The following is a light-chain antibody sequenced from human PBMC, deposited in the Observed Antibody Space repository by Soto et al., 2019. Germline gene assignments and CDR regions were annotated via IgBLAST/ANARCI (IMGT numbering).Light chain of an antibody. CDR2: DAS. V-gene: IGKV1-33*01. CDR3: QQYDNLPRLT. J-gene: IGKJ4*01. Sequence: DIQMTQSPSSLSASVGDRVTITCQASQDISNYLNWYQQKPGKAPKLLIYDASNLEKGIPSRFSGSGSGTDFTFPISSLQPEDIATYYCQQYDNLPRLTFGGGTKVDIK. CDR1: QDISNY.